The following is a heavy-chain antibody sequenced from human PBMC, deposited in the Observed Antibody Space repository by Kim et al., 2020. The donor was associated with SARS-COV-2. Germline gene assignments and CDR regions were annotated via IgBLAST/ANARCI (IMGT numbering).Heavy chain of an antibody. J-gene: IGHJ4*02. V-gene: IGHV3-21*01. D-gene: IGHD2-2*01. CDR3: ARVLRNIVVVPAATSYYFDY. CDR1: GFTFSSYS. CDR2: ISSSSSYI. Sequence: GGSLRLSCAASGFTFSSYSMNWVRQAPGKGLEWVSSISSSSSYIYYADSVKGRFTISRDNAKNSLYLQMNSLRAEDTAVYYCARVLRNIVVVPAATSYYFDYWGQGTLVTVSS.